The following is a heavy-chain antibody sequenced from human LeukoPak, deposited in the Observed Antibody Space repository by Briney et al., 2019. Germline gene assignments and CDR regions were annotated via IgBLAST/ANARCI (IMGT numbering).Heavy chain of an antibody. J-gene: IGHJ3*02. CDR2: IYYSGST. Sequence: SETLSLACTVSGGSISSYYWSWIRQPPGKGLEWIGYIYYSGSTNYNPSLKSRVTISVDTSKNQFSLKLSSVTAADTAVYYCARAGGYGSGSYCAFDIWGQGTMVTVSS. CDR3: ARAGGYGSGSYCAFDI. CDR1: GGSISSYY. V-gene: IGHV4-59*12. D-gene: IGHD3-10*01.